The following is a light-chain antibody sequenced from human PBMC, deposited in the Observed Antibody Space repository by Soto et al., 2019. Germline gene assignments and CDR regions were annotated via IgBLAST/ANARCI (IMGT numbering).Light chain of an antibody. V-gene: IGKV3-20*01. CDR2: DAS. Sequence: EIVLTQSPGTLSLSPGDRATLSCRASQRVSNRYLARYPQKPGQAPRLLIYDASTSASGVPDRVTGGGSGTDFTLPFSALEPGDLALYFCQQYERPPCAFGQGTRLEI. J-gene: IGKJ2*02. CDR3: QQYERPPCA. CDR1: QRVSNRY.